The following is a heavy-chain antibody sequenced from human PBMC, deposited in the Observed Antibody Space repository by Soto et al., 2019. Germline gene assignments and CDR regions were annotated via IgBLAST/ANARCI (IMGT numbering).Heavy chain of an antibody. Sequence: EVPLVESGGGLVKPGGSLRLSCAASGFTFSSYSMNWVRQAPGKGLEWVSSISSSSSYIYYADSVKGRFTISRDNTEXSLYLQMNSVRAEDTAVYYCARDQPGYSYGYGLGYWGQGTLVTVSS. CDR2: ISSSSSYI. V-gene: IGHV3-21*01. CDR3: ARDQPGYSYGYGLGY. J-gene: IGHJ4*02. D-gene: IGHD5-18*01. CDR1: GFTFSSYS.